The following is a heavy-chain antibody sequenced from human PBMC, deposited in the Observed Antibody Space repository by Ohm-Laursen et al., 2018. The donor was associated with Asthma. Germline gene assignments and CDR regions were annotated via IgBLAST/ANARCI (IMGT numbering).Heavy chain of an antibody. J-gene: IGHJ6*02. D-gene: IGHD2-15*01. V-gene: IGHV3-33*01. CDR2: IWYDGSNK. CDR3: AGDGFYCSGGSCYRRYYYYYGMDV. Sequence: SLRLSCTASGFTFSSYGMHWVRQAPGKGLEWVAVIWYDGSNKYYADSVKGRFTISRDNSKNTLYLQMNSLRAEDTAVYYCAGDGFYCSGGSCYRRYYYYYGMDVWGQGTTVTVSS. CDR1: GFTFSSYG.